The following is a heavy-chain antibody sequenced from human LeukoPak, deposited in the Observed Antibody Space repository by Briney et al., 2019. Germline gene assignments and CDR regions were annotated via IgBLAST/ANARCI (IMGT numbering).Heavy chain of an antibody. J-gene: IGHJ4*02. D-gene: IGHD2-21*01. V-gene: IGHV3-23*01. CDR1: GFTLSSYA. CDR3: AKAPVTTCSGAYCYPFDY. Sequence: GGSLRLSCAASGFTLSSYAMSWVRQAPGKGLEWVSAISVSGNTYHADSVKGRFTISRDSSKDTLYLQMNRLRAEDAAVYYCAKAPVTTCSGAYCYPFDYWGQGTLVTVSS. CDR2: ISVSGNT.